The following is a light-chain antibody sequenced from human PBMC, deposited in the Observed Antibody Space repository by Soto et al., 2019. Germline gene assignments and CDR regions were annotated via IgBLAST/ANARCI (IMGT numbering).Light chain of an antibody. J-gene: IGKJ5*01. CDR2: DAS. CDR3: QQRSNWPPT. Sequence: EIVLTQSPATLSLSPGERATLSCRASQTVSSYLLWYQQKRGQAPRLLIYDASNRATGIPARFSGSGSGTDFTLTISSLEPEDFAVYYCQQRSNWPPTFGQGTRLEIK. CDR1: QTVSSY. V-gene: IGKV3-11*01.